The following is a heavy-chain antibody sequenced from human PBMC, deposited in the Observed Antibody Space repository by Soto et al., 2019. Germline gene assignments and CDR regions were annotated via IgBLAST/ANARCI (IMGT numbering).Heavy chain of an antibody. Sequence: GASVKVSCKASGYTFTSYDINWVRQATGQGLEWMGWMNPNSGNTGYAQKFQGRVTMTRNTSISTAYMELSSLRSEDTAVYYCARGRGSWAYYYYYDRDVWGQGTTVTV. V-gene: IGHV1-8*01. CDR3: ARGRGSWAYYYYYDRDV. J-gene: IGHJ6*02. D-gene: IGHD6-13*01. CDR1: GYTFTSYD. CDR2: MNPNSGNT.